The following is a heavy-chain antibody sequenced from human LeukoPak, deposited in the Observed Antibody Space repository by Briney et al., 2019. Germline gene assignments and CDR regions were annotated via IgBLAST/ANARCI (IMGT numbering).Heavy chain of an antibody. V-gene: IGHV3-15*01. J-gene: IGHJ4*02. D-gene: IGHD4-23*01. Sequence: GGSLRLSCVVSGLTFDNAWMSWVRQAPGKGLYWVGRIKSKNVGETTEYAAPVQGRFTISRDDSKNTVYLQMSSLKTEDTAVYYCTTGPGNSGYWGQGTLVTVSS. CDR1: GLTFDNAW. CDR3: TTGPGNSGY. CDR2: IKSKNVGETT.